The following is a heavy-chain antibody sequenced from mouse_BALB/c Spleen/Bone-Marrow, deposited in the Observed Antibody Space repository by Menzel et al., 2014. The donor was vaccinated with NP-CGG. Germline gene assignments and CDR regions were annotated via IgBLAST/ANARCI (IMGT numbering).Heavy chain of an antibody. CDR2: ISSGSSII. Sequence: EVKLMESGGGLVQPGGSRKLSCAASGFTFSYFGMHWVRQAPEKGLEWVAYISSGSSIIYYADTVKGRFTISRDNPKNTLFLQMTSLRSEDTAMYYCARERTGFDYWSQGTTLTVSS. D-gene: IGHD4-1*01. CDR1: GFTFSYFG. V-gene: IGHV5-17*02. J-gene: IGHJ2*01. CDR3: ARERTGFDY.